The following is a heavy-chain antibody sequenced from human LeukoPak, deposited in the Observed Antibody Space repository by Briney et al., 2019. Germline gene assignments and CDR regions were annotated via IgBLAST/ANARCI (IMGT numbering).Heavy chain of an antibody. CDR1: GFTFSSYA. D-gene: IGHD3-10*01. CDR2: ISGSGGST. J-gene: IGHJ4*02. Sequence: GGSLRLSCAASGFTFSSYAMSWVRQAPGKGLEWVSAISGSGGSTYYADSVKGRFTISRDNSKNSLYLQMNSLRAKDTAVYYCARDPKVYYSEDDAGDYWGQGTLVTVSS. CDR3: ARDPKVYYSEDDAGDY. V-gene: IGHV3-23*01.